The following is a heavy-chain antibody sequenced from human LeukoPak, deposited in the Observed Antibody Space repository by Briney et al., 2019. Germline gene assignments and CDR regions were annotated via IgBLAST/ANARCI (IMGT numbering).Heavy chain of an antibody. CDR3: ARDSPFYGSGRGPSYGMDV. D-gene: IGHD3-10*01. V-gene: IGHV3-66*01. Sequence: GGSLRLSCAASGFTVSSNYMSWVRQAPGKGLEWVSVIYSGGSTYYADSVKGRFTISRDNFKNTLYLQMNSLRAEDTAVYYCARDSPFYGSGRGPSYGMDVWGQGTTVTVSS. CDR2: IYSGGST. J-gene: IGHJ6*02. CDR1: GFTVSSNY.